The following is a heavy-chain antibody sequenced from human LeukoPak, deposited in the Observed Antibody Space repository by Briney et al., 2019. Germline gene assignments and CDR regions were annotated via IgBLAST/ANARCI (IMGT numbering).Heavy chain of an antibody. V-gene: IGHV1-2*02. CDR3: ARDATGTTIRWFDP. J-gene: IGHJ5*02. Sequence: ASVKVSCKASGYTFTGYYMHWVRQAPGQGLEWMGWINPNSGGTNYAEKFQGKVTMTRDTSISTAFMELSRLTSDDTAVYYCARDATGTTIRWFDPWGQGTLVTVSS. D-gene: IGHD1-1*01. CDR1: GYTFTGYY. CDR2: INPNSGGT.